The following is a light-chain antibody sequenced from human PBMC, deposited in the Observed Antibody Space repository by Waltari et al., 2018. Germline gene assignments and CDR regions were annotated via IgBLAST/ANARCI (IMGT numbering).Light chain of an antibody. V-gene: IGLV2-11*01. CDR3: CSYAGSYPVV. J-gene: IGLJ2*01. CDR1: SSDVGGYNY. CDR2: DVS. Sequence: QSALTHPRSVSGSPGQSVTISCTGTSSDVGGYNYVSWYQQHPGKAPKLMIYDVSKRPSGVPDRFAGSKSGNTASLTISGLQAEDEADYDCCSYAGSYPVVFGGGTKLTVL.